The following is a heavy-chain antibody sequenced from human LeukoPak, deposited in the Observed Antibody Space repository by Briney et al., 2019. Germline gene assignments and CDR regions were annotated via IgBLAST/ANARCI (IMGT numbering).Heavy chain of an antibody. D-gene: IGHD6-19*01. J-gene: IGHJ4*02. CDR3: ARGGQWLAPGPDF. CDR1: GDSISSGGHY. Sequence: SETLSLTCTVSGDSISSGGHYWSWIRQHPGKGLEWIGYVYYSGNAYYNPSLKSRVTISVDTSKNQFSLTLSSVTAADTAVYYCARGGQWLAPGPDFWGQGTLVTVSS. CDR2: VYYSGNA. V-gene: IGHV4-31*03.